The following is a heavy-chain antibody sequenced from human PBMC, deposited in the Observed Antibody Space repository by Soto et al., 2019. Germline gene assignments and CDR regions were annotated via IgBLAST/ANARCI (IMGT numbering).Heavy chain of an antibody. V-gene: IGHV3-23*01. CDR2: ISASGNTA. CDR3: AKDIYDFWSGYPHSFDS. CDR1: GFSFSTYP. Sequence: GGSLRLSCAASGFSFSTYPMTWVRQAPGRGLEWVSTISASGNTAHYADSVKGRFTISRDKADNTLSLQMNSLSAEDTAVYYCAKDIYDFWSGYPHSFDSSGPGPLVTVSS. J-gene: IGHJ4*02. D-gene: IGHD3-3*01.